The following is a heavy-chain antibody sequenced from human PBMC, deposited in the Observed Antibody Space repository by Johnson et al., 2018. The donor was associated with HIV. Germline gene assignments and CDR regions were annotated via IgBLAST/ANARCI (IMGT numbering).Heavy chain of an antibody. V-gene: IGHV3-30*03. CDR1: GFTFRSYG. D-gene: IGHD1-1*01. CDR2: ISYDGSNK. J-gene: IGHJ3*02. Sequence: QVQLVESGGGVVQPGRSLRLSCAASGFTFRSYGMHWVRQAPGKGLEWVAVISYDGSNKYYADSVKGRFTTSRDNSKNTLYLQMNSLRAEDTAVYYCATSTASDALDIWGQGTMVTVSS. CDR3: ATSTASDALDI.